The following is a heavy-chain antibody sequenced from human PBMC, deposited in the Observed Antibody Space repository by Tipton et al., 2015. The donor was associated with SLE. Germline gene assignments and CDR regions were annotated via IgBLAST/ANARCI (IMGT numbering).Heavy chain of an antibody. CDR3: ARMDCSTTSCYLDWYFDL. D-gene: IGHD2-2*01. CDR1: GFTFSNYG. CDR2: TWFDGSNK. J-gene: IGHJ2*01. Sequence: SLRLSCAASGFTFSNYGMHWVRQAPGKGLGWVAVTWFDGSNKNYADSVKGRFTISRDNSRNTLYLQMNSLRAEDTAVYYCARMDCSTTSCYLDWYFDLWGRGTLVTVSS. V-gene: IGHV3-33*01.